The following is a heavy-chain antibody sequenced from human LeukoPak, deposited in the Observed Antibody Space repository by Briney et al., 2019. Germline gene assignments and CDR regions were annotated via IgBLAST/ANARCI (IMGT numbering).Heavy chain of an antibody. Sequence: GASVKVSCKASGYIFTSYYMHWVRQAPGQGLEWMGIINPSGGNTGYAQKFQGRVTMTRNTSISTAYMELSSLRSEDTAVYYCARGDYYYDSSGITGDYWGQGTLVTVSS. J-gene: IGHJ4*02. CDR3: ARGDYYYDSSGITGDY. CDR2: INPSGGNT. D-gene: IGHD3-22*01. CDR1: GYIFTSYY. V-gene: IGHV1-46*01.